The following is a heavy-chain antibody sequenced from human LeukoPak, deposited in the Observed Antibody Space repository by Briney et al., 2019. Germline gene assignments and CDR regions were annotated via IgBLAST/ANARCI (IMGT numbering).Heavy chain of an antibody. Sequence: GGPLRLSCAASGFTFSSYWMSWVRQAPGKGLEWVANIKQDGSEKYYVDSVKGRFTISRDNAKNSLYLQMNSLRAEDTAVYYCARGEDSSSWYKGYYFDYWGQGTLVTVSS. J-gene: IGHJ4*02. CDR2: IKQDGSEK. V-gene: IGHV3-7*01. D-gene: IGHD6-13*01. CDR3: ARGEDSSSWYKGYYFDY. CDR1: GFTFSSYW.